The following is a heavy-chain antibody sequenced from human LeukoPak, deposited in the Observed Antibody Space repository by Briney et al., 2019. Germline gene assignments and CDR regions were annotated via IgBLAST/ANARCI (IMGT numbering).Heavy chain of an antibody. D-gene: IGHD5-12*01. J-gene: IGHJ4*02. V-gene: IGHV3-23*01. CDR3: AKVSDSGYDQDDY. CDR2: ISGSGGST. Sequence: GGSLRLSCAASGFTFSSYAMSWVRQAPGKGLEWVSAISGSGGSTYYADSVKGRFTISRDNSKNTLYLQVNSLRAEDTAVYYCAKVSDSGYDQDDYWGQGTLVTVSS. CDR1: GFTFSSYA.